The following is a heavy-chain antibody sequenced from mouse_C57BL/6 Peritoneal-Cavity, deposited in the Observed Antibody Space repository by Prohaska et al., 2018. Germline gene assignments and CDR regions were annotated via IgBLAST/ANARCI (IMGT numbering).Heavy chain of an antibody. J-gene: IGHJ2*01. D-gene: IGHD1-1*01. CDR3: ARGVATVVAYYFDY. CDR1: GYTFTDYY. V-gene: IGHV1-19*01. Sequence: PGASVKMSCKASGYTFTDYYMNWVKQSHGKSLEWTGVINPYNGGTSYNQKFKGKATLTVDKSSSTAYMELNSLTSEDSAVYYCARGVATVVAYYFDYWGQGTTLTVSS. CDR2: INPYNGGT.